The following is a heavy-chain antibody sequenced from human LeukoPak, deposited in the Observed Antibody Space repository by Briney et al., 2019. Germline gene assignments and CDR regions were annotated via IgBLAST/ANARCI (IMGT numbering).Heavy chain of an antibody. Sequence: PSETLSLTCTVSGGSFSSGSYYWSWIRQPPGKGLEWIGYIYYSGSTNSNPSLKSRVTISVDTSKNQFSLRLSSVTAADTAVYYCARDTAMVRGVIIEYWGQGTLVTVSS. CDR3: ARDTAMVRGVIIEY. CDR2: IYYSGST. CDR1: GGSFSSGSYY. V-gene: IGHV4-61*01. J-gene: IGHJ4*02. D-gene: IGHD3-10*01.